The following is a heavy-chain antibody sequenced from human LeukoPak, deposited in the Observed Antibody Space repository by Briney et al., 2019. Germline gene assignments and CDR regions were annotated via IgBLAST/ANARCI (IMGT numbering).Heavy chain of an antibody. CDR1: GGSISSSNW. D-gene: IGHD3-22*01. Sequence: PSETLSLTCAVSGGSISSSNWWSWVRQPPGKGLEWIGEIYHSGSTNYNPSLKSRVTISVDKSKNQFSLKLSSVTAADTAVYYCAMNYYDSSGPTLFDIWGQGTMVTVSS. CDR3: AMNYYDSSGPTLFDI. J-gene: IGHJ3*02. V-gene: IGHV4-4*02. CDR2: IYHSGST.